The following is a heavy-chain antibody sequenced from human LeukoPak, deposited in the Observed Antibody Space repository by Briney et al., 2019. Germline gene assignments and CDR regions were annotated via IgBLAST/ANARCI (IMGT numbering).Heavy chain of an antibody. CDR2: FDPEDGET. J-gene: IGHJ4*02. D-gene: IGHD3-10*01. Sequence: ASVKVSCKVSGYTLTELSMHWVRQAPGKGLEWMGGFDPEDGETIYAQKFQGRVTMTEDTSADTAYMELSSLRSEGTAVYYCATWASPITMVRGVIIDYWGQGTLVTVSS. CDR3: ATWASPITMVRGVIIDY. CDR1: GYTLTELS. V-gene: IGHV1-24*01.